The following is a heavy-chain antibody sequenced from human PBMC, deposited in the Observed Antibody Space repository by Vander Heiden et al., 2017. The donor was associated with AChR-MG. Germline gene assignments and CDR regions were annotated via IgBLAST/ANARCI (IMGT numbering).Heavy chain of an antibody. Sequence: EVQLVESGGGLVQPGGSLRLSCAASGFTFTNACRGWVRQAPGKGLEWVGRMKSKTGGGTTDYAAPVKGRFTISRDESKSTLYLQMNSLKTEDTAVYYCTTLLVGWELLLSVCEDYWGQGTLVTVSS. V-gene: IGHV3-15*01. CDR2: MKSKTGGGTT. J-gene: IGHJ4*02. D-gene: IGHD1-26*01. CDR1: GFTFTNAC. CDR3: TTLLVGWELLLSVCEDY.